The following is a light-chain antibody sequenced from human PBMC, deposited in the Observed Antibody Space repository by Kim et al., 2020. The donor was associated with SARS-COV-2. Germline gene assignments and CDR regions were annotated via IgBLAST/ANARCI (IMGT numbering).Light chain of an antibody. V-gene: IGLV3-1*01. CDR3: QAWDFNRV. CDR2: QNY. CDR1: NLGDKY. J-gene: IGLJ3*02. Sequence: VSVSPGQKVTFTCYGDNLGDKYICWDQQKAGQSPVLVIYQNYKRPSGIPERFSGSNSGNTATLTISGTQAMDEADYYCQAWDFNRVFGRGTQLTVL.